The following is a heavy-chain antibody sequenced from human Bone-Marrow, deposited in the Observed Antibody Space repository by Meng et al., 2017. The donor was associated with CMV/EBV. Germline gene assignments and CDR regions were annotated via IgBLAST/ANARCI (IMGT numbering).Heavy chain of an antibody. Sequence: ASVKVSCKASGYRFTDYYMHWVRQAPGQGLEWMGWINPNSGGTNYAQKFQGRVTMTRDTSISTAHMELSRLRSDDTAVYYCARRRYDYGDSRWFDPWGQGTLVTVSS. D-gene: IGHD4-17*01. V-gene: IGHV1-2*02. J-gene: IGHJ5*02. CDR3: ARRRYDYGDSRWFDP. CDR1: GYRFTDYY. CDR2: INPNSGGT.